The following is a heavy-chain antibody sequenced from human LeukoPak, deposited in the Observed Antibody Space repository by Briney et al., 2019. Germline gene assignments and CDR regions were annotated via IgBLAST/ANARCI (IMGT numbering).Heavy chain of an antibody. J-gene: IGHJ4*02. V-gene: IGHV4-59*12. D-gene: IGHD6-13*01. CDR2: IYYSGST. CDR3: ARYSLLYSSSWFDY. Sequence: SETLSLTCTVSGGSISSYYWSWIRQPPGKGLEWIGYIYYSGSTNYNPSLKSRVTISVDTSKNQFSLKLSSVTAADTAVYYCARYSLLYSSSWFDYWGQGTLVTVSS. CDR1: GGSISSYY.